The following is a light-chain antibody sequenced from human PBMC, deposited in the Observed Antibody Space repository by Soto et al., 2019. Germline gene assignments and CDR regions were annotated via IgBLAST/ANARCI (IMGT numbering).Light chain of an antibody. V-gene: IGKV3-20*01. J-gene: IGKJ4*01. CDR3: QQYGSSPT. Sequence: EIVLTQSPGTLSLSPGERATLSCRASQSVSSSYLAWYQQKPGQAPRLLIYGASSRATGIPDRFSGSWSGTDFPLTISRLEPEDFAVYYCQQYGSSPTFGGGTKVEIK. CDR1: QSVSSSY. CDR2: GAS.